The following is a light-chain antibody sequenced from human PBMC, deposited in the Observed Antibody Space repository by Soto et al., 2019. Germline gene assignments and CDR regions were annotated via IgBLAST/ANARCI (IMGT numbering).Light chain of an antibody. Sequence: EIDMTQSPATLSVSPGGGATLSCXXXHSVDTNLAWYQQKPGQAPRLLIFGASTRATGIPARFSGSGSGTDFTLTISSLQSEDFAVYYCQQYNNWPLTFGGGTKVDIK. CDR3: QQYNNWPLT. CDR1: HSVDTN. V-gene: IGKV3D-15*01. CDR2: GAS. J-gene: IGKJ4*01.